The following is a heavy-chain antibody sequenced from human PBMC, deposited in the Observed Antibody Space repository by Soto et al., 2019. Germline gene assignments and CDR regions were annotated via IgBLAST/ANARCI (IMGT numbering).Heavy chain of an antibody. J-gene: IGHJ6*03. CDR1: GFTFSSYA. V-gene: IGHV3-23*01. Sequence: GGSLRLSCAASGFTFSSYAMSWVRQAPGKGLEWVSAISGSGGSTYYADSVKGRFTISRDNSKNTLYLQMSSLRAEDTAVYYCAKGPGDFWSGYYTSYYYYYMDVWGKGTTVTVSS. D-gene: IGHD3-3*01. CDR3: AKGPGDFWSGYYTSYYYYYMDV. CDR2: ISGSGGST.